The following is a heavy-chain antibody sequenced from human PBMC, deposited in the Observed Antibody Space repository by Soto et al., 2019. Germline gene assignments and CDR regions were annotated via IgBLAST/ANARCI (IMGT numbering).Heavy chain of an antibody. J-gene: IGHJ4*02. V-gene: IGHV3-30*02. Sequence: PGGSLRLSCAASGFTFSTYAMHWVRQAPGKGLEWVAFIWYDGSNKYYADSMKGRFTISRDNSKNTLYLQMNSLRAEDTAVYYCARNDYGEYWGQGTLVTVSS. CDR2: IWYDGSNK. CDR1: GFTFSTYA. CDR3: ARNDYGEY.